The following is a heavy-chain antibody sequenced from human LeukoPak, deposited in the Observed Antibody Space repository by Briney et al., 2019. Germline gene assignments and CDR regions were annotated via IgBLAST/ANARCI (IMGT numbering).Heavy chain of an antibody. D-gene: IGHD3-10*01. J-gene: IGHJ4*02. Sequence: QAGGSLRLSCAASGFTFSSYAMHWVRQAPGKGLEWVAVISYDGGNKYYADSVKGRFTISRDNSKNTLYLQMNSLRAEDTAVYYCARNYGPDYWGQGTLVTVSS. CDR2: ISYDGGNK. CDR1: GFTFSSYA. V-gene: IGHV3-30-3*01. CDR3: ARNYGPDY.